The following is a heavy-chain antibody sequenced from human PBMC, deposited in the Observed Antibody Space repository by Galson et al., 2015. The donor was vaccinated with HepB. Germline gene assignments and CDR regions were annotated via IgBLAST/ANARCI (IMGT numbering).Heavy chain of an antibody. CDR1: GFTFSSYS. V-gene: IGHV3-33*01. Sequence: SLRLSCAASGFTFSSYSMHWVRQAPGKGLEWVAVIWYDGSYKCYLDSVKGRFTISRDNSKNTLYLEMSRLRVEDTALYYCARNQLVGGALDVWGQGTTVIVS. D-gene: IGHD3-10*01. CDR3: ARNQLVGGALDV. J-gene: IGHJ6*02. CDR2: IWYDGSYK.